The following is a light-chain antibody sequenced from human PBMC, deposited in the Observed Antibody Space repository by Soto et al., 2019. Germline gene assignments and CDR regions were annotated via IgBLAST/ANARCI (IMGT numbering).Light chain of an antibody. CDR3: QQYNNWPPWT. CDR2: GAS. V-gene: IGKV3-15*01. Sequence: EVVMTQSPATLSVSPGERATLSCRASQSVGSNLAWYQQKPGQAPKLLIYGASTRAAGIPARFIGSGSGTEFTLTISSLLSEDFAVYYCQQYNNWPPWTFGQGTKVEIK. J-gene: IGKJ1*01. CDR1: QSVGSN.